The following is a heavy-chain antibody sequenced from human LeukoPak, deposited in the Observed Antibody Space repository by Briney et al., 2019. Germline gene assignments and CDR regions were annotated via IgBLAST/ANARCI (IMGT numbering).Heavy chain of an antibody. Sequence: SGGSLRLSCAASGFTFSSYWMSWVRQAPGKGLEWVANIKQDGSEKYYVDSVKGRFTISRDNAKNSLYLQMNSLRAEDTAVYYCARSGDPEMVQGVITPKIHYYYYYGMDVWGQGTTVTVSS. CDR2: IKQDGSEK. J-gene: IGHJ6*02. D-gene: IGHD3-10*01. CDR3: ARSGDPEMVQGVITPKIHYYYYYGMDV. V-gene: IGHV3-7*01. CDR1: GFTFSSYW.